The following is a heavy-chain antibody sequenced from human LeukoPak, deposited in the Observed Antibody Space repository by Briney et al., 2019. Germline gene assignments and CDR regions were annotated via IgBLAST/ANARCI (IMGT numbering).Heavy chain of an antibody. D-gene: IGHD3-10*01. CDR1: GYTFTGYY. CDR3: ARDYYYGSGSYGNGFDP. CDR2: INPNSGGT. J-gene: IGHJ5*02. Sequence: GASVKVSCKASGYTFTGYYMHWVRQAPGQGLEWMGWINPNSGGTNYAQKFQGRVTMTRDTSISTAYMELSRLRPDDTAVYYCARDYYYGSGSYGNGFDPWGQGTLVTVSS. V-gene: IGHV1-2*02.